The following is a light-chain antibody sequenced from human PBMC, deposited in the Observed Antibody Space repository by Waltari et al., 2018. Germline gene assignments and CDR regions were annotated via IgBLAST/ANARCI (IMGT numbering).Light chain of an antibody. J-gene: IGKJ2*01. CDR2: WAS. CDR3: QQHYSTPPT. V-gene: IGKV4-1*01. CDR1: QSLLFRSNNKNY. Sequence: DRATINCKSSQSLLFRSNNKNYLAWYQQRPGQPPKLLIYWASTRESGVPDRFSGSGSGTDFTLTISSLQAEDVAVYYCQQHYSTPPTFGQGTRLDI.